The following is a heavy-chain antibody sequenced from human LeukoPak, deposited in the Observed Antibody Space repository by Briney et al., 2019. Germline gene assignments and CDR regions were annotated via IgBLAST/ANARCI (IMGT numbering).Heavy chain of an antibody. Sequence: ASVKVSCKASGYTFTSYGISWVRQAPGQGLEWMGWISAYNGNTNYAQKLQGRVTMTTDTSTSTAYMELRSLRSDDTAVYYCARDLWDIVVVPAANDAFDIWGQGTMVNVSS. CDR1: GYTFTSYG. CDR3: ARDLWDIVVVPAANDAFDI. J-gene: IGHJ3*02. CDR2: ISAYNGNT. V-gene: IGHV1-18*01. D-gene: IGHD2-2*01.